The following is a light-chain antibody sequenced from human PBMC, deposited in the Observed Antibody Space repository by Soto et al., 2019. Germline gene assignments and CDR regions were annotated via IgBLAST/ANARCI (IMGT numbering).Light chain of an antibody. Sequence: DIQMTQSPSSLSASVGDRVTMSFRASQGIAKSLAWYQQKPGKAPKLLIYSASTLQSGVPSRFSGSGSGTDFTFTISSLQPEDIATYYCQQYDNLPLTFGGGTKVDIK. V-gene: IGKV1-33*01. CDR3: QQYDNLPLT. CDR2: SAS. CDR1: QGIAKS. J-gene: IGKJ4*01.